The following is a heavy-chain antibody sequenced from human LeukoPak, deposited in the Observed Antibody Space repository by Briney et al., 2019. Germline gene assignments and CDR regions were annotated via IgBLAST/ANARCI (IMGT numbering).Heavy chain of an antibody. CDR3: AREYCTNGVCLYFDY. D-gene: IGHD2-8*01. Sequence: SETLSLTCTVSGGSISSYYWSWIRQPPGKGLEWIGYIYYSGSTNYNPSLKSRVTISVDTSKNQFSLKLSSVTAADTAVYYCAREYCTNGVCLYFDYWGQGTLVTVSS. J-gene: IGHJ4*02. CDR1: GGSISSYY. CDR2: IYYSGST. V-gene: IGHV4-59*12.